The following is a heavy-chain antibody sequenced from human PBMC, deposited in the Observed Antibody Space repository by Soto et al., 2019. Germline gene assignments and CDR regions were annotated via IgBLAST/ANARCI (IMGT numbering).Heavy chain of an antibody. V-gene: IGHV4-31*03. Sequence: QVQLQESGPGLVKPSQTLSLTCTVSGGSISSGGYYWSWIRQHPGKGLEYIGYIYYSGSTYYNPSLKRRVAISVDTSKNQFSLKLISVTAADTAVYYCAAEVGFGPLFDYWGQGTLVTVSS. CDR3: AAEVGFGPLFDY. D-gene: IGHD3-3*01. CDR1: GGSISSGGYY. J-gene: IGHJ4*02. CDR2: IYYSGST.